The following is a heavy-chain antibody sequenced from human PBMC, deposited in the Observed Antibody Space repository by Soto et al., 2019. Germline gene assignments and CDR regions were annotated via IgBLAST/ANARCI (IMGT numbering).Heavy chain of an antibody. Sequence: QVHLQESGPRLVKPSETLSLTCTVSGGSINNHYWSWIRQPPGKGLEWIGYIYYTGSTNYNHSRESRVTISVDTSKNRVSLNLTSLTAADTAIYFCARANWYSEYWGQGTLVTVSS. V-gene: IGHV4-59*11. CDR2: IYYTGST. CDR1: GGSINNHY. D-gene: IGHD7-27*01. J-gene: IGHJ4*02. CDR3: ARANWYSEY.